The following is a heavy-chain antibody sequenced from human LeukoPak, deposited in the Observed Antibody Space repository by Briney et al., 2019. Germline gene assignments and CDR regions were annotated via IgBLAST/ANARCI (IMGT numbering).Heavy chain of an antibody. CDR3: ARVEMATISAFDI. J-gene: IGHJ3*02. Sequence: ASVKVSCKASGYSFKNYGFNWVRQAPGQGLEWMGWINPNSGGTNYAQKFQGRVTMTRDTSISTAYMGLSRLRSDDTAVYYCARVEMATISAFDIWGQGTMVTVSS. D-gene: IGHD5-24*01. V-gene: IGHV1-2*02. CDR1: GYSFKNYG. CDR2: INPNSGGT.